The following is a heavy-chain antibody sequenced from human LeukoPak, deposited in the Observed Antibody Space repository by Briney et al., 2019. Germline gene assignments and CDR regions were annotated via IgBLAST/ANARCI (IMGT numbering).Heavy chain of an antibody. J-gene: IGHJ4*02. CDR2: IYSGGST. D-gene: IGHD1-26*01. CDR1: GFTVSSNY. Sequence: GGSLRLSCAASGFTVSSNYMSWVRQAPGKGLEWVSVIYSGGSTYYADSVKGRFTISRDNSKNTVYLQMNSLRAEDTALYYCGKYILGATGGDYWGQGTLVTVSS. CDR3: GKYILGATGGDY. V-gene: IGHV3-53*01.